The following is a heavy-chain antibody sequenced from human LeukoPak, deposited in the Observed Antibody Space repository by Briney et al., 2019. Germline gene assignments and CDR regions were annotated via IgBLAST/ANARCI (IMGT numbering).Heavy chain of an antibody. Sequence: SETLSLTCTVSGGSISSYYWSWIRQPPGKGLEWIGYIYYSGSTNYNPSLKSRVTISVDTSKNQFSLKLSSVTAADTAVYYCAGAPYSYGRPFDYWGQGTLVTVSS. D-gene: IGHD5-18*01. J-gene: IGHJ4*02. CDR3: AGAPYSYGRPFDY. CDR1: GGSISSYY. V-gene: IGHV4-59*01. CDR2: IYYSGST.